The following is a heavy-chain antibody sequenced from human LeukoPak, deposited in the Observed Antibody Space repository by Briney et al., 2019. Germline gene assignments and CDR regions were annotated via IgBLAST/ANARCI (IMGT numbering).Heavy chain of an antibody. J-gene: IGHJ4*02. D-gene: IGHD6-13*01. CDR1: GFTFSSYS. V-gene: IGHV3-21*04. CDR2: ISSSSSYI. Sequence: PGGSLRLSCAASGFTFSSYSMNWVRQAPGKGLEWVSSISSSSSYIYYADSVKGRFTISRDNAKNSLYLQMNSLRAEDTAVYYCAKDLAAAAAHDYWGQGTLVTVSS. CDR3: AKDLAAAAAHDY.